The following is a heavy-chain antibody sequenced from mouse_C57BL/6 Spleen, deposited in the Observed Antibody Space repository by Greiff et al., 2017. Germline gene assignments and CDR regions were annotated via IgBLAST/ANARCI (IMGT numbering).Heavy chain of an antibody. D-gene: IGHD2-1*01. J-gene: IGHJ4*01. V-gene: IGHV14-1*01. CDR1: GFNIKDYY. CDR3: TRGNYLYAMDY. Sequence: EVQLQQSGAELVRPGASVKLSCTASGFNIKDYYMHWVKQRPEQGLAWIGRIDPEDGDNEYAPKFQGKATMTADTSSNTASLQLSSLTSEDTAVYYCTRGNYLYAMDYWGQGTSVTVSS. CDR2: IDPEDGDN.